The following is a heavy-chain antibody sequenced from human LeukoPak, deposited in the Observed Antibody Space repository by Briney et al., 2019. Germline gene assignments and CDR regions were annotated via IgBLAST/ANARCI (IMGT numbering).Heavy chain of an antibody. D-gene: IGHD2-15*01. Sequence: SQTLSLTCTVSGGPISSGSHYWSWFRQPAGKGLEWIGRIYTSGSTNYNPSLESRVTISLGAITSVDTSKNHFSLRMHSVTAADTAIYYCARARSQVVAATNWGQGILVTVSS. CDR2: IYTSGST. CDR3: ARARSQVVAATN. J-gene: IGHJ4*02. CDR1: GGPISSGSHY. V-gene: IGHV4-61*02.